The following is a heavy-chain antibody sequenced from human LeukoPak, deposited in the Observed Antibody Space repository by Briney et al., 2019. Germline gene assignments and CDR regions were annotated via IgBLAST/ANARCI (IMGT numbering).Heavy chain of an antibody. V-gene: IGHV4-34*01. D-gene: IGHD3-9*01. CDR1: GGSLSGYY. CDR2: INHSGST. J-gene: IGHJ4*01. Sequence: PSETLSLTCAVYGGSLSGYYWSWIRQPPGKGLEWMGEINHSGSTNYNPSLKSRVTISVDTSKNHFSLKLSSVTAADTAVYYCARERPSYYDILTVYYPRSLPFYLDYCGHGTLFTVSS. CDR3: ARERPSYYDILTVYYPRSLPFYLDY.